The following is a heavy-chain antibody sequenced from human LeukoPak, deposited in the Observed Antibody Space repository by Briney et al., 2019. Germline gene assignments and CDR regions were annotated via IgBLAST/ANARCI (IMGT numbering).Heavy chain of an antibody. CDR3: ARAQFGVVEGTGFDP. CDR2: INHSGST. CDR1: GGSFSGYY. V-gene: IGHV4-34*01. Sequence: SETLPLTCAVYGGSFSGYYWSWIRQPPGKGLEWIGEINHSGSTNYNPSLKSRVTISVDTSKNQFSLKLSSVTAADTAVYYCARAQFGVVEGTGFDPWGQGTLVTVSS. D-gene: IGHD3-3*01. J-gene: IGHJ5*02.